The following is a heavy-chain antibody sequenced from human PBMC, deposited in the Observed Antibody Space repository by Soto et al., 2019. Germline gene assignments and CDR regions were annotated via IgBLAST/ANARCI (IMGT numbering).Heavy chain of an antibody. CDR3: ARDRAWVRDTLYYMDV. CDR1: GFTFNSYG. V-gene: IGHV3-33*01. J-gene: IGHJ6*03. D-gene: IGHD3-10*01. CDR2: IWYDGSNK. Sequence: QVQLVESGGGVVQPGRSLRLSCVASGFTFNSYGMHWVRQAPGKGLEWVATIWYDGSNKFHGDSVKGRFTISRDNSKNMLYLQMNSLRAEDTAVYFCARDRAWVRDTLYYMDVWGKGTTVTVSS.